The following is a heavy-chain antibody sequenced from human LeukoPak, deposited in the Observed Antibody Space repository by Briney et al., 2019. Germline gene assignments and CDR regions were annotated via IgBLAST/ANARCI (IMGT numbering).Heavy chain of an antibody. V-gene: IGHV3-21*01. CDR3: ATVNWNDLGYYFDY. D-gene: IGHD1-20*01. J-gene: IGHJ4*02. CDR2: ISSSSIYI. CDR1: GFTFSSYT. Sequence: PGGSLRLSYAASGFTFSSYTMQWVRQAPGKGLEWVSSISSSSIYIYYADSVKGRFTISRDNAKNSLYLQMNSLRAEDTAVYYCATVNWNDLGYYFDYWGQGTLVTVSS.